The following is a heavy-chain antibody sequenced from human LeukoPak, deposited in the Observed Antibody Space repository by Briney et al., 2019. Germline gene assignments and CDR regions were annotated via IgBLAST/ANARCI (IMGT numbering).Heavy chain of an antibody. Sequence: GRSLRLSCAASGFTFSSYAMHWVRQAPGKGLEWVAVISYDGSNKYYADSVKGRFTISRDNSKNTLYLQMNSLRVEDTAVYYCATDRAWGGFDYWGQGTLVTVSS. V-gene: IGHV3-30-3*01. CDR2: ISYDGSNK. D-gene: IGHD3-16*01. CDR1: GFTFSSYA. J-gene: IGHJ4*02. CDR3: ATDRAWGGFDY.